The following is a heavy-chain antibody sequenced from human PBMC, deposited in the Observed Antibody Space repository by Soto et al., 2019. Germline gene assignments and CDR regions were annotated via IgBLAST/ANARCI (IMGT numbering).Heavy chain of an antibody. CDR2: IKPDGSEK. J-gene: IGHJ4*02. D-gene: IGHD6-13*01. CDR1: GSTLSSYW. Sequence: ESGGGLVQPGGSLRLSCAASGSTLSSYWMSWVRQAPGKGLEWVANIKPDGSEKYYIDSVKGRFFISRDNAKNSLSLQMNSLRAEDTAVYFCVRDHAVAASDHWGQGTLVTVSS. V-gene: IGHV3-7*01. CDR3: VRDHAVAASDH.